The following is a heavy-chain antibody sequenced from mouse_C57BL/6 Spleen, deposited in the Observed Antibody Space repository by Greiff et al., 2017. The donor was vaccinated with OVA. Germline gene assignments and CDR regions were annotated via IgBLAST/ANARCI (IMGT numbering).Heavy chain of an antibody. V-gene: IGHV5-9-1*02. CDR2: ISSGGDYI. J-gene: IGHJ3*01. D-gene: IGHD2-5*01. CDR1: GFTFSSYA. Sequence: DVQLVESGEGLVKPGGSLKLSCAASGFTFSSYAMSWVRQTPEKRLEWVAYISSGGDYIYYADTVKGRFTISRDNARNTLYLQMSSLKSEDTAMYYCTREEGYSNYFAYWGQGTLVTVSA. CDR3: TREEGYSNYFAY.